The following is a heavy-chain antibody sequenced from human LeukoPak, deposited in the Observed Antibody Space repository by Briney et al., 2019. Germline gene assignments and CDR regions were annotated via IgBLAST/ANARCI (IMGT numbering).Heavy chain of an antibody. CDR1: GYTLIDLS. D-gene: IGHD3-3*01. V-gene: IGHV1-24*01. CDR3: ATLPFGVVMPDY. CDR2: FDPENDGP. J-gene: IGHJ4*02. Sequence: GASVKVSCKVSGYTLIDLSMHWVRQAPGKGLEWMGGFDPENDGPIYAQKFQGRVTMTGDTSTDTAYMELSGLRSDDTAVYYCATLPFGVVMPDYWGQGTLVTVSS.